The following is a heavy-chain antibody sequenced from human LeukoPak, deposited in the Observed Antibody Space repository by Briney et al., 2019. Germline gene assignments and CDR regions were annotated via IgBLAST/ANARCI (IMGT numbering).Heavy chain of an antibody. CDR3: ARDWFGDFWSTGYHTPGY. D-gene: IGHD3-3*01. CDR1: GGTFSSYA. J-gene: IGHJ4*02. Sequence: SVKVSCKASGGTFSSYAISWVRQAPGQGLEWMGRIIPILGIANYAQKFQGRVTMTRDTSTSTVYMELSSLRSEDTAVYYCARDWFGDFWSTGYHTPGYWGQGTLVTVSS. V-gene: IGHV1-69*04. CDR2: IIPILGIA.